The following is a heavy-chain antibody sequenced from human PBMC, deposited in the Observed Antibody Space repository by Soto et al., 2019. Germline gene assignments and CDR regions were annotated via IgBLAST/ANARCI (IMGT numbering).Heavy chain of an antibody. CDR3: ATVFEH. V-gene: IGHV3-74*01. CDR2: VDSAGSGT. J-gene: IGHJ4*02. Sequence: VPLVESGGGSVQPGGSLRLSCVASGITFSGYWMHWVRQVPGKGLVWVARVDSAGSGTSYADYVKGRFTISRDNAKNTLSLQMARLRVEDTAVYYCATVFEHWGQGIPVTVSS. CDR1: GITFSGYW.